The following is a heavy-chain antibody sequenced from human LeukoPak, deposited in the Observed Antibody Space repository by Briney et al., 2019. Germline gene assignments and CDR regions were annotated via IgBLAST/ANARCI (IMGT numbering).Heavy chain of an antibody. J-gene: IGHJ4*02. D-gene: IGHD3-10*01. CDR3: ATDYYVSGSYYRLFY. CDR2: IKEDGTEK. Sequence: GGSLRLSCEVSGFTFNRHSMSWIRQAPGKGLEWVAKIKEDGTEKYYVGSVEGRFTISRDNAKNTLYLQMNNLRAEDTAIYYCATDYYVSGSYYRLFYWGQGTLVTVSS. CDR1: GFTFNRHS. V-gene: IGHV3-7*01.